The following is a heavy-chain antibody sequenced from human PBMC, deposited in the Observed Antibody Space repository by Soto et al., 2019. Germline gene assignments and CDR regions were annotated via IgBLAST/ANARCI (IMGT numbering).Heavy chain of an antibody. Sequence: ASVKVSCKASGYTFPSYAMHWVRQAPGQRLEWMGWINAGNGNTKYSQKFQGRVTITRDTSASTAYMELSSLRSEDTAVYYCARDYGPRDLAVFGPWGQGTLVTVSS. CDR1: GYTFPSYA. CDR3: ARDYGPRDLAVFGP. J-gene: IGHJ5*02. CDR2: INAGNGNT. V-gene: IGHV1-3*01. D-gene: IGHD3-3*01.